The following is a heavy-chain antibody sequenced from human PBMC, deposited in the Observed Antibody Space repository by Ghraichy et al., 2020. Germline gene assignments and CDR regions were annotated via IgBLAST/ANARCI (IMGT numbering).Heavy chain of an antibody. CDR3: ARMGYDTSGYYYVPTFDI. J-gene: IGHJ3*02. CDR2: ISSSSSNI. Sequence: GESLNISCAASGFTFSTYSMNWVRQAPGKGLEWVSHISSSSSNIYYADSVKGRFTISRDNARNSLYLQMISLRDEDTAVYFCARMGYDTSGYYYVPTFDIWGQGTMVTGSS. V-gene: IGHV3-48*02. D-gene: IGHD3-22*01. CDR1: GFTFSTYS.